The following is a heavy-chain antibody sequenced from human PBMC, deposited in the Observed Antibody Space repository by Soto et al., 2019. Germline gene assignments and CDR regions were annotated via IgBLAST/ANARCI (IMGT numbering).Heavy chain of an antibody. J-gene: IGHJ6*03. D-gene: IGHD4-17*01. CDR3: ARNPDGGYFYYYDMDV. Sequence: QVQLVESGGGLVKPGGSLRLSCAASGFTFSDYHMSWIRQAPGKGLEWVSDISSSGSIMYYADSVKGRFTISRDNAKNSLYLQMNSLRAEDTAVYYCARNPDGGYFYYYDMDVRGKGTTVTVSS. CDR1: GFTFSDYH. V-gene: IGHV3-11*01. CDR2: ISSSGSIM.